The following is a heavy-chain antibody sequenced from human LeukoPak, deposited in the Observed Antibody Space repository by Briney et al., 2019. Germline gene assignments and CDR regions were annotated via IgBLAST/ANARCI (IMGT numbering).Heavy chain of an antibody. CDR1: GYRFTGYW. CDR3: ARRSVLSGPNGVFDI. Sequence: GASLKISCKASGYRFTGYWIGWVRQMPGKGLEGMEIIYPADSDTRYSPSFQGQVIISADKSISTAYLQWSSRKASDPAMYYCARRSVLSGPNGVFDIWGQGTMVTVSS. J-gene: IGHJ3*02. V-gene: IGHV5-51*01. CDR2: IYPADSDT. D-gene: IGHD6-25*01.